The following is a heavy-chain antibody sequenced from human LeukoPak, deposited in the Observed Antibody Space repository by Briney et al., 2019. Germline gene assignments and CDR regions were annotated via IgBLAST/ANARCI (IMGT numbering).Heavy chain of an antibody. D-gene: IGHD1-26*01. Sequence: PSETLSLTCTVSGGSISSYYWSWTRQPPGKGLEYIGYIYYSGSTNYNPSLKSRVTISVDTSKNQFSLKLSSVTAADTAVYYCARGKWDLESGEAFDIWGQGTMVTVSS. CDR2: IYYSGST. J-gene: IGHJ3*02. CDR1: GGSISSYY. V-gene: IGHV4-59*01. CDR3: ARGKWDLESGEAFDI.